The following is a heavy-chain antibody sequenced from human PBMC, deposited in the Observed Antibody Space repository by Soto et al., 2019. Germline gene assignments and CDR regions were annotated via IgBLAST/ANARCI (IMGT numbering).Heavy chain of an antibody. D-gene: IGHD4-17*01. CDR1: GGSISGGFGGLYY. V-gene: IGHV4-30-4*01. J-gene: IGHJ2*01. Sequence: SETLSLTCTVSGGSISGGFGGLYYWSWIRQPPGKGLEWIGYIYDSGSTYYNPSLKSRVTISVDTSKNQFSLRLSSVTAADTAVYYCAREVIPLTTDWYFDLWGRGTPVTVSS. CDR2: IYDSGST. CDR3: AREVIPLTTDWYFDL.